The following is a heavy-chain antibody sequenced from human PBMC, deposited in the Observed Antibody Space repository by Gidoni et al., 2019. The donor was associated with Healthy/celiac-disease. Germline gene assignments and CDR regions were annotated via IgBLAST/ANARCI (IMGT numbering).Heavy chain of an antibody. CDR3: ARDPGYGDYQYYYYYYGMDV. V-gene: IGHV3-33*01. CDR2: IWYDGSNK. Sequence: QVQLVESGGGVVQPGRSLRLSCAASGFTFSCYGMHWVRQAPGKGLEWVAVIWYDGSNKYYADSVKGRFTISRDNSKNTLYLQMNSLRAEDTAVYYCARDPGYGDYQYYYYYYGMDVWGQGTTVTVSS. J-gene: IGHJ6*02. CDR1: GFTFSCYG. D-gene: IGHD4-17*01.